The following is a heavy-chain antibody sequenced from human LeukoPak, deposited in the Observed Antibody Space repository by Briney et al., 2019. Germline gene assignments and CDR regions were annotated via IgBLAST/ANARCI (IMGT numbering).Heavy chain of an antibody. Sequence: GGSLRLSCAASGFTFSSYAMHWVRQAPGKGLEYVSAISSNGGGTYYANSVKGRFTISRDNSKNTLYLQMGSLRAEDMAVYYCARGGFDYYYMDVWGKGTTVTVSS. CDR3: ARGGFDYYYMDV. D-gene: IGHD3-16*01. J-gene: IGHJ6*03. CDR1: GFTFSSYA. CDR2: ISSNGGGT. V-gene: IGHV3-64*01.